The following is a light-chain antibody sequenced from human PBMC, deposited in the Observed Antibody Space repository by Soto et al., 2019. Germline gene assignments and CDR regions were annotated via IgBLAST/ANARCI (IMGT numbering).Light chain of an antibody. V-gene: IGKV3-11*01. CDR1: QSVSNY. CDR3: QQRSSWPPWT. J-gene: IGKJ1*01. Sequence: EIVLTQSPVTLSLSPGERATLSCRASQSVSNYLAWYQQKPGQAPSLLIYDTSTRATGIPARFSGSGSGTDFTLTVSSLEPEDFAVYYCQQRSSWPPWTFGQGTKVEIK. CDR2: DTS.